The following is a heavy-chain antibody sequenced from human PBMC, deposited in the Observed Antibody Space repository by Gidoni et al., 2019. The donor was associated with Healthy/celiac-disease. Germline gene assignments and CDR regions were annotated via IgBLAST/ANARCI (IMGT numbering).Heavy chain of an antibody. CDR1: GFTFSSYG. V-gene: IGHV3-30*18. D-gene: IGHD2-21*01. Sequence: QVQLVESGGGVVQPGRSLRRSCAASGFTFSSYGMHWVRQAPGKGLEWVAVISYDGSNKYYADSVKGRFTISRDNSKNTLYLQMNSLRAEDTAVYYCAKVGEIDGMDVWGQGTTVTVSS. CDR2: ISYDGSNK. J-gene: IGHJ6*02. CDR3: AKVGEIDGMDV.